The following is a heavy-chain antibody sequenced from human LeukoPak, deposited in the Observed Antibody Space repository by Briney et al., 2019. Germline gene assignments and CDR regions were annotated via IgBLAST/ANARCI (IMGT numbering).Heavy chain of an antibody. D-gene: IGHD2-21*02. Sequence: KPSETLSLTCTVSGGSVSGFYWSWIRQPPGKGLEWIGSVYYSGGTNYNPSLKSRVSISVDTSKNQFSLRLSSVTAADTAVYYCARGGYCGGDCYFYYWGQGTLVTVSS. CDR2: VYYSGGT. CDR1: GGSVSGFY. J-gene: IGHJ4*02. CDR3: ARGGYCGGDCYFYY. V-gene: IGHV4-59*08.